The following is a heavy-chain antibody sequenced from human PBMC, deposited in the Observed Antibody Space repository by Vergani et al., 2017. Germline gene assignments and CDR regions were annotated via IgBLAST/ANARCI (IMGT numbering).Heavy chain of an antibody. D-gene: IGHD6-6*01. CDR3: ARDRLAARFYYYYYYMDV. CDR1: GFTFSSYA. CDR2: ISYDGSNK. J-gene: IGHJ6*03. V-gene: IGHV3-30-3*01. Sequence: QVQLVESGGGVVQPGRSLRLSCAASGFTFSSYAMHWVRQAPGKGLEWVAVISYDGSNKYYADSVKGRFTISRDNSKNTLYLQMNSLRAEDTAVYYCARDRLAARFYYYYYYMDVWGKXP.